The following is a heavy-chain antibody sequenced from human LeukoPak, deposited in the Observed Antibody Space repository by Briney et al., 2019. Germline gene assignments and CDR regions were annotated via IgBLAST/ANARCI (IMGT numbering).Heavy chain of an antibody. CDR1: GFTFRNYV. J-gene: IGHJ4*02. V-gene: IGHV3-30*18. D-gene: IGHD3-3*01. CDR3: AKDHYWSIDY. CDR2: TSSGLNVK. Sequence: PGGSLRLSCAGSGFTFRNYVIHWVRQAPGKGLEWVPVTSSGLNVKLYADSVKGRFTISRDNSRSTLYLQMNSLRAEDTGVYYCAKDHYWSIDYWGRGTLVTVSS.